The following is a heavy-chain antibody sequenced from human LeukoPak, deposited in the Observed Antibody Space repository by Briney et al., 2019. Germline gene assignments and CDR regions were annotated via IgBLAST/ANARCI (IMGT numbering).Heavy chain of an antibody. CDR1: GGSISTYY. CDR2: IYYSGST. Sequence: SETLSLTCTVSGGSISTYYWSWIRQSPEKGLEWIGYIYYSGSTTYNPSLKSRVTISVDTSKNQFSLKLSSVTAADTAVYYCARVRTVTMAIDSWGQGTLVTVSS. J-gene: IGHJ5*01. D-gene: IGHD4-11*01. CDR3: ARVRTVTMAIDS. V-gene: IGHV4-59*08.